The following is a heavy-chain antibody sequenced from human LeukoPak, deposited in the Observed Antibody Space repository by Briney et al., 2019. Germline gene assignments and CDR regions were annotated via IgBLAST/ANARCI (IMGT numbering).Heavy chain of an antibody. D-gene: IGHD5-18*01. V-gene: IGHV1-2*02. CDR2: INPNSGGT. CDR3: ARDLNEDTAMETPWFDP. Sequence: GASVKVSCKASGYTFTDYYMHWVRQAPGQGLEWMGWINPNSGGTNYAQKFQGRVTMTRDTSISTAYMELSRLRSDDTAVYYCARDLNEDTAMETPWFDPWGQGTLVTVSS. J-gene: IGHJ5*02. CDR1: GYTFTDYY.